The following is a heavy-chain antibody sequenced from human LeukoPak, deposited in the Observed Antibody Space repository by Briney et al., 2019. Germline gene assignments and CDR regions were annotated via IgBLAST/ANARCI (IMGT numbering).Heavy chain of an antibody. J-gene: IGHJ4*02. CDR1: GGTFSSYA. CDR3: ARVSEAPAASYYFDY. Sequence: SVKVSCKASGGTFSSYAISWVRQAPGQGLEWMGGIIPIFGTANYAQKFQGRVTITADKSTSTAYMELSSLRPEDTAVYYCARVSEAPAASYYFDYWGQGTLVTVSS. CDR2: IIPIFGTA. V-gene: IGHV1-69*06. D-gene: IGHD2-2*01.